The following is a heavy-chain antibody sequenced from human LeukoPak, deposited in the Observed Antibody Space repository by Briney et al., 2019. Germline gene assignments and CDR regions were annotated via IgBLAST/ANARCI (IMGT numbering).Heavy chain of an antibody. J-gene: IGHJ6*02. CDR3: ARAYCSSTSCQTYYYYYGMDV. CDR1: GFTFSDYY. Sequence: GGSLRLSCAASGFTFSDYYMSWIRQAPGKGLEWVSYISSSGSTIYYADSVKGRFTISRDNAKNSLYLQMNSLRAEDTAVYYCARAYCSSTSCQTYYYYYGMDVWGQGTTVTVSS. CDR2: ISSSGSTI. V-gene: IGHV3-11*01. D-gene: IGHD2-2*01.